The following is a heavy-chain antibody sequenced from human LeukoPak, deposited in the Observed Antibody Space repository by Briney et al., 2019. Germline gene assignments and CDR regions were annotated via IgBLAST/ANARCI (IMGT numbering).Heavy chain of an antibody. V-gene: IGHV4-59*01. J-gene: IGHJ4*02. D-gene: IGHD4/OR15-4a*01. CDR3: ARDAGATAY. CDR1: GASISSDY. Sequence: KSSETLSFTCTVSGASISSDYWIWIRQPPGKGLEWIGYIHYSGSTNYNPSLKSRVTISVDTSDNQFSLKLSSVTSADTAVYYCARDAGATAYWGQGALVTVSS. CDR2: IHYSGST.